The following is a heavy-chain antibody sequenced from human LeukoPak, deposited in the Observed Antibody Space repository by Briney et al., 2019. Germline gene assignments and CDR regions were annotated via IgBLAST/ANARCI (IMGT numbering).Heavy chain of an antibody. V-gene: IGHV3-7*03. D-gene: IGHD6-13*01. CDR1: GFTFSSYW. CDR2: TKQDGSET. Sequence: GGSLRLSCAASGFTFSSYWMYWVRQAPGKGLEWVANTKQDGSETYYVDSVKGRFTISRDNAKNSLYLQMNTLRAEDTAVYYCASPPSLGYWGQGTLVTVSS. J-gene: IGHJ4*02. CDR3: ASPPSLGY.